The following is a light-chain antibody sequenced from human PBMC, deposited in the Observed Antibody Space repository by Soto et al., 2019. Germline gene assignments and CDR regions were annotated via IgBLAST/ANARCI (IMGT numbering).Light chain of an antibody. J-gene: IGKJ1*01. CDR1: QSLVYRDGNTY. Sequence: DVVTTQSPLSLPVTLGQPASISCRSSQSLVYRDGNTYLNWFQQRPGQSPRRLIYKVSNRDSGVPDRFSGSGSGTDFTLKISRVEAEDVGVYYCMQGTHWPWTFGQGTKVEIK. CDR2: KVS. CDR3: MQGTHWPWT. V-gene: IGKV2-30*01.